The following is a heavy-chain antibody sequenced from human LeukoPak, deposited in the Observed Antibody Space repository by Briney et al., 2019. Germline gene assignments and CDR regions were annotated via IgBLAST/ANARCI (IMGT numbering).Heavy chain of an antibody. Sequence: PGGSLRLSCAASGFTFNNYAMSWVRQAPGKGLEWVSGIFGSGGDTYYADSVKGRFTISRDNSKNTLYLQMNSLRAEDTAVYYCAKTIVGATRGHFAYWGQGTLVTVSS. CDR3: AKTIVGATRGHFAY. CDR1: GFTFNNYA. J-gene: IGHJ4*02. CDR2: IFGSGGDT. V-gene: IGHV3-23*01. D-gene: IGHD1-26*01.